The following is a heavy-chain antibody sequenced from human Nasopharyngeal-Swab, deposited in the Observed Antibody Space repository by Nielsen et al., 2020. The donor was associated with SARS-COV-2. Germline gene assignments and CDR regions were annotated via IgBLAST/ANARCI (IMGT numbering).Heavy chain of an antibody. CDR2: IDWDDDK. CDR3: ARIPSSGWYDYFDY. Sequence: SGPTLVKPTQTLTLTCTFSGFSLSTSGMCVSWIRQPPGKALEWLARIDWDDDKYYSTSLKTRLTISKDTSKNQVVLTMTNMDPVDTATYYCARIPSSGWYDYFDYWGQGTLVTVSS. V-gene: IGHV2-70*11. J-gene: IGHJ4*02. CDR1: GFSLSTSGMC. D-gene: IGHD6-19*01.